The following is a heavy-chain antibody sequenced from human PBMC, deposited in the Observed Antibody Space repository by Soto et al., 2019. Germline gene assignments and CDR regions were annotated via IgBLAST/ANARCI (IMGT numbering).Heavy chain of an antibody. V-gene: IGHV4-30-4*01. CDR2: IYYSGST. D-gene: IGHD3-10*01. CDR3: VRAGYGSGSYSNY. Sequence: SETLSLTCTVSGGSISSGDYYWSWIRQPPGKGLEWIGYIYYSGSTYYNPSLKSRVTVSVDTSKNQFSLKLSSVTAADTAVYYCVRAGYGSGSYSNYWGQGTLVTVSS. CDR1: GGSISSGDYY. J-gene: IGHJ4*02.